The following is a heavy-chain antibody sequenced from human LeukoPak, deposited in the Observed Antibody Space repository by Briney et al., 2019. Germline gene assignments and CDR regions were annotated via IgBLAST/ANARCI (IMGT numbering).Heavy chain of an antibody. V-gene: IGHV3-21*04. Sequence: GGSLRLSCAASGFTLSSHTMNWVRQAPGKGLEWVSSISSSSSYIYYADSVKGRFTISRDNAKNSLYLQMNSLRAEDTGVYYCARGPPYGSGKFGPSDYWGQGTLVTVSS. J-gene: IGHJ4*02. D-gene: IGHD3-10*01. CDR2: ISSSSSYI. CDR1: GFTLSSHT. CDR3: ARGPPYGSGKFGPSDY.